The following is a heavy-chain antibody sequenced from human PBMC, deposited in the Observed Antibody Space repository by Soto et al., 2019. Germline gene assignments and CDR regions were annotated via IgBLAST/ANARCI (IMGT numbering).Heavy chain of an antibody. Sequence: SETLSLTCAVSGGSLNSYYWSWIRQPPGKGLEWIGSIYYSGSTNYNPSLKSRVSISVDRSKNQFSLKLSSVTAADTAVYYCGEVPAYCGQGTL. CDR2: IYYSGST. CDR1: GGSLNSYY. V-gene: IGHV4-59*12. J-gene: IGHJ4*02. CDR3: GEVPAY.